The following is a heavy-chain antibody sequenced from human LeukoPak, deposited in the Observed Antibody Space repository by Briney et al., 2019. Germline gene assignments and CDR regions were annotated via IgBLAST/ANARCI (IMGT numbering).Heavy chain of an antibody. V-gene: IGHV3-20*04. J-gene: IGHJ4*02. Sequence: PGGSLRLSCAASGFTFDDYGTSWVRQAPGKGLEWVSGINWNGGSTGYADSVKGRFTISRDNAKNSLYLQMNSLRAEDTALYYCARGPTPVTPYYFDYWGQGTLVTVSS. CDR1: GFTFDDYG. D-gene: IGHD4-17*01. CDR2: INWNGGST. CDR3: ARGPTPVTPYYFDY.